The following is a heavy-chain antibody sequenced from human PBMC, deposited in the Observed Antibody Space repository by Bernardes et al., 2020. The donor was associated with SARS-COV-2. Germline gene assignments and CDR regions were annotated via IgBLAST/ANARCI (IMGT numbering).Heavy chain of an antibody. V-gene: IGHV4-39*02. CDR2: IYYSGRT. J-gene: IGHJ4*02. D-gene: IGHD6-25*01. Sequence: SETLSLTCTVSGGSISIISYYWGWIRQPPGKGLEWIGAIYYSGRTYYHPSLKSRVTISVDTSKNQFSLKVSSVTAADTAVYYCAREAARSEPDFDYWGQGSLVTVSS. CDR1: GGSISIISYY. CDR3: AREAARSEPDFDY.